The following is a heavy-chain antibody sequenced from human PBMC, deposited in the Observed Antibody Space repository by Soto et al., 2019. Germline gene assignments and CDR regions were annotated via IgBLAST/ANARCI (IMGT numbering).Heavy chain of an antibody. CDR3: ARSIVVVTALDY. J-gene: IGHJ4*02. CDR1: GYTFTSYA. CDR2: INAGNGNT. V-gene: IGHV1-3*05. Sequence: QVQLVQSGAEEKKPGASVKVSCKASGYTFTSYAMHWVRQAPGQRLEWMGWINAGNGNTKYSKKFQGRVTITRDTSGSTAYMELSSLRSEDTAVYYCARSIVVVTALDYWGQRTLVTVSS. D-gene: IGHD2-21*02.